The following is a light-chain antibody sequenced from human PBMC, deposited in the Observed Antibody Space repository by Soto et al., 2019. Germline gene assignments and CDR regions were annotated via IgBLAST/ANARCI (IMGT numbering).Light chain of an antibody. V-gene: IGKV1-5*03. J-gene: IGKJ1*01. CDR1: QSISSW. CDR3: QQYNINSWT. Sequence: DIQMAQSPSSLCASVGGRVTMACRASQSISSWLAWYQQKPGKAPKLLIYKASTLKSGVPSRFSGSGSGTEFTLTISSLQPDDFATYYCQQYNINSWTFGQGTKVDIK. CDR2: KAS.